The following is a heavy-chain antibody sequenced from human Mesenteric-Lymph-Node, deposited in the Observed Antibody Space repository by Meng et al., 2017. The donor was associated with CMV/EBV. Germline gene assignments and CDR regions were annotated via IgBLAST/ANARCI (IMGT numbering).Heavy chain of an antibody. D-gene: IGHD3-10*01. J-gene: IGHJ2*01. Sequence: CGGSFSGYYWNWIRQPPEKGLEWIGEINHSGSTNYNPSLKSRATISVDTSKNQFSLKLSSVTAADTAVYYCARRNMVRGVVNWYFDLWGRGILVTVSS. CDR1: GGSFSGYY. CDR2: INHSGST. V-gene: IGHV4-34*01. CDR3: ARRNMVRGVVNWYFDL.